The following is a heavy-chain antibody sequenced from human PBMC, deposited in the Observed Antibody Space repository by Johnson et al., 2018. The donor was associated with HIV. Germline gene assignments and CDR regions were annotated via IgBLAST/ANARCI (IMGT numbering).Heavy chain of an antibody. V-gene: IGHV3-20*04. CDR3: TTDRLGANDAFDI. CDR2: INWNGGST. Sequence: VQLVESGGGLVKPGGSLRLSCVASGFTFDDYGMRWVRQAPGKGLEWVSGINWNGGSTGYADSVKGRFTISRDNARNSLYLQMNSLRAEDTAVYYCTTDRLGANDAFDIWGQGTMVTVSP. D-gene: IGHD3-16*01. CDR1: GFTFDDYG. J-gene: IGHJ3*02.